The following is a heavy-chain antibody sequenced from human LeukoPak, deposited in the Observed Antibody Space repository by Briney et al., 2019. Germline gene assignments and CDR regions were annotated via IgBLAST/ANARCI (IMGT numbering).Heavy chain of an antibody. D-gene: IGHD2-15*01. V-gene: IGHV3-64D*06. CDR3: VKDRRRDCSGGSCFRSGFDY. CDR2: IRSNGGST. Sequence: GGSLRLSCSASGFTFSSYAMHWVRQAPGKGLEYVSAIRSNGGSTYYADSVKGRFTISRDNSKNTLYLQMSSLRAEDTAVYYCVKDRRRDCSGGSCFRSGFDYWGQGTLVTVSS. J-gene: IGHJ4*02. CDR1: GFTFSSYA.